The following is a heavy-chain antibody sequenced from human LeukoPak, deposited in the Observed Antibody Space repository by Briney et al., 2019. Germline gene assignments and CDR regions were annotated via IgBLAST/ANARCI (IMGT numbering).Heavy chain of an antibody. D-gene: IGHD6-19*01. J-gene: IGHJ4*02. V-gene: IGHV3-30*02. CDR1: GFTFNSYG. CDR2: IRYDGSSK. Sequence: GGSLRLSCAASGFTFNSYGIHWVRQAPGKGLEWVAFIRYDGSSKYYVDSVKGRFTISRDNSKNTLYLQMNSLRAEDTAVYYCARDLGQWLLTYWGQGTLVTVSS. CDR3: ARDLGQWLLTY.